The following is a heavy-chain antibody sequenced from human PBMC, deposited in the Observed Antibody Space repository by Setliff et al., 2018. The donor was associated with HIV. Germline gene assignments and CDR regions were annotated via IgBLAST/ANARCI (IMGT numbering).Heavy chain of an antibody. CDR1: GYTFTGYY. V-gene: IGHV1-2*02. D-gene: IGHD6-19*01. CDR3: ARGVRDNSGWSSYYFDY. CDR2: INPNSGGT. Sequence: ASVKVSCKASGYTFTGYYMHWVRQAPGQGLEWIGWINPNSGGTTYAQKFQGRVTMTRDTSISTAYMEVSRLRSDDTAVYYCARGVRDNSGWSSYYFDYWGQGTLVTAPQ. J-gene: IGHJ4*02.